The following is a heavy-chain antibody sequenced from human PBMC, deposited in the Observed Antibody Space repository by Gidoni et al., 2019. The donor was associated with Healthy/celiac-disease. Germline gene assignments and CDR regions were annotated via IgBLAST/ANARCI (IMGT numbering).Heavy chain of an antibody. CDR2: IYYSGST. D-gene: IGHD2-8*02. V-gene: IGHV4-39*07. Sequence: LQLQESGPGLVKPSETLSLTFTVSGRSISSSSYYWGWIRQPPGKGLEWIGSIYYSGSTYYNPSLKSRVTISVDTSKNQFSLKLSSVTAADTAVYYCARDEVLNYFDYWGQGTLVTVSS. J-gene: IGHJ4*02. CDR3: ARDEVLNYFDY. CDR1: GRSISSSSYY.